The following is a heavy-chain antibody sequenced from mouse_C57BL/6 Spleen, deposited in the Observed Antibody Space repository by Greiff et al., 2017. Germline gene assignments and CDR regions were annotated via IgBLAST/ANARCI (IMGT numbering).Heavy chain of an antibody. V-gene: IGHV1-50*01. CDR3: ARGYDYDGRRLTRAMDY. D-gene: IGHD2-4*01. J-gene: IGHJ4*01. Sequence: QVQLQQPGAELVKPGASVKLSCKASGYTFTSYWMQWVKQRPGQGLEWIGEIDPSDSYANYNQKFKGKATLTVDTSSRTAYMQLSSLTSEDSAVYYCARGYDYDGRRLTRAMDYWGQGTSVTVSS. CDR1: GYTFTSYW. CDR2: IDPSDSYA.